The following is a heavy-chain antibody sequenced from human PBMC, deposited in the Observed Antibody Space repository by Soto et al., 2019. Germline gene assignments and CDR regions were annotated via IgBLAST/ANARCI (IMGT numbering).Heavy chain of an antibody. Sequence: TLSLPCTVSGGSVSSGSYYWSWIRQPPGKGLEWIGYIYYSGSTNYNPSLKSRVTISVDTSKNQFSLKLSSVTAADTAVYYCARGLIGPWSIEMATLLGRYYYYGMDVWGQGTTVTVSS. CDR2: IYYSGST. D-gene: IGHD6-6*01. CDR3: ARGLIGPWSIEMATLLGRYYYYGMDV. J-gene: IGHJ6*02. V-gene: IGHV4-61*01. CDR1: GGSVSSGSYY.